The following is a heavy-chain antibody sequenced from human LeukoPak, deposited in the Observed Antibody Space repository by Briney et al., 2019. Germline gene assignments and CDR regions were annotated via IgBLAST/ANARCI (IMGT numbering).Heavy chain of an antibody. D-gene: IGHD1-26*01. V-gene: IGHV1-8*01. CDR2: MNPNSGNT. J-gene: IGHJ6*02. CDR1: GYTFTSYD. Sequence: ASVKVSCKASGYTFTSYDINWVRQATGQGLEWMGWMNPNSGNTGYAQKFQGRVTMTRNTSISTAYMELSSLRSEDTAVYYCACGVGAREYYGMDVWGQGTTVTVSS. CDR3: ACGVGAREYYGMDV.